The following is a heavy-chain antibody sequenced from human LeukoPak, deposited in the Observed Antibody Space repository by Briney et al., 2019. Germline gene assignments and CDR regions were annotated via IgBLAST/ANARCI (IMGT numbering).Heavy chain of an antibody. D-gene: IGHD1-26*01. Sequence: SETLSLTCAVYGGSFSGYYCSWIRQPPGKGLEWIGEINHSGSTSYNPSLKSRVTISVDTSKNQFSLKLSSVTAADTAVYYCARGGAYSGSYSYYYYYYYMDVWGKGTTVTVSS. V-gene: IGHV4-34*01. CDR3: ARGGAYSGSYSYYYYYYYMDV. CDR2: INHSGST. J-gene: IGHJ6*03. CDR1: GGSFSGYY.